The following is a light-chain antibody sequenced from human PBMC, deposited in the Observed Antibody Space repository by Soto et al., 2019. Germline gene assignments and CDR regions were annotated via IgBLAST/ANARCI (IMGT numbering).Light chain of an antibody. V-gene: IGKV1-39*01. CDR3: QQSYSTIDYT. J-gene: IGKJ2*01. CDR1: QPISNY. CDR2: AAS. Sequence: DIQMLQTPSSLSASVGDRLTITCRLSQPISNYLNWYQHKPGKAPRLLIYAASSLQSGVPSRFSGSGYGTDFTLTISSLQPEDFATYYCQQSYSTIDYTLGEGTKVDIK.